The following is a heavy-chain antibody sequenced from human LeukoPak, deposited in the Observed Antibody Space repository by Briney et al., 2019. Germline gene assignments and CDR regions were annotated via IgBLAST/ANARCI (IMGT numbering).Heavy chain of an antibody. CDR1: GYTFTSYG. V-gene: IGHV1-18*01. Sequence: ASVKVSCKASGYTFTSYGISWVRQAPGQGLERMGWISAYNGNTNYAQKLQGRVTMTTDTSTSTAYMELRSLRSDDTAVYYCARNPTKIYYDILTGSYYFDYWGQGTLVTVSS. CDR2: ISAYNGNT. D-gene: IGHD3-9*01. CDR3: ARNPTKIYYDILTGSYYFDY. J-gene: IGHJ4*02.